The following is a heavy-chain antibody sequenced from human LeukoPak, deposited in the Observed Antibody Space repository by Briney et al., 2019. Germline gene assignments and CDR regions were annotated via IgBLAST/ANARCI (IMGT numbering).Heavy chain of an antibody. D-gene: IGHD6-19*01. CDR3: AKGSSGWTYYFDY. CDR1: GFTFSSYA. J-gene: IGHJ4*02. CDR2: ISGSGDNT. Sequence: GGSLRLSCAASGFTFSSYAMTWVRQAPGKGLEWVSCISGSGDNTYYPDSVRGRFTISRDNFKNTLYLQMNTLRSEDTAVYYCAKGSSGWTYYFDYWGQGTLVTVSS. V-gene: IGHV3-23*01.